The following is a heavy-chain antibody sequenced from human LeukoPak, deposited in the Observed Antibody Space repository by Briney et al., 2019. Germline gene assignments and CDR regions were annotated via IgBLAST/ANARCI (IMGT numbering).Heavy chain of an antibody. CDR3: VPYYDVLTGFYTGY. D-gene: IGHD3-9*01. CDR1: GYTFSSST. V-gene: IGHV3-64D*06. CDR2: VSSNGGST. J-gene: IGHJ4*02. Sequence: GGSPRLPCSASGYTFSSSTMCWARKAPEWGLEYVSAVSSNGGSTYYADSVKGRFTISRDNSKNTLYLQMSSLRAEDTAVYYCVPYYDVLTGFYTGYWGQGTLVTVSS.